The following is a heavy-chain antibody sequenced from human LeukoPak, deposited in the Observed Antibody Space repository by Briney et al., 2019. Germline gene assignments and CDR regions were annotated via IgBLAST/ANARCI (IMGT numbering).Heavy chain of an antibody. CDR1: GGTFSSYA. J-gene: IGHJ4*02. V-gene: IGHV1-46*01. Sequence: ASVKVSCKASGGTFSSYAISWVRQAPGQGLEWMGIINPSGGSTSYAQKFQGRVTMTTDTSTSTAYMELRSLRSDDTAVYYCARDNTGFGEPGDYWGQGTLVTVSS. D-gene: IGHD3-10*01. CDR3: ARDNTGFGEPGDY. CDR2: INPSGGST.